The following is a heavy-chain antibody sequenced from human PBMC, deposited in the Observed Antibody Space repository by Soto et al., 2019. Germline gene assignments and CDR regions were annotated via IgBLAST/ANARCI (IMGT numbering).Heavy chain of an antibody. J-gene: IGHJ4*02. CDR2: ITYRART. Sequence: QVQLQESGPGLLKTSQTLSLTCTVSGGSISSGDYYWSWIRETPGKGLECIGYITYRARTNYNPSLQSRVTMSVDTSKNLFSLRLSSVTTADTAVYFCARDYRPTYYYDSGGYYPPAYFDSWGQGALVTVSS. CDR1: GGSISSGDYY. CDR3: ARDYRPTYYYDSGGYYPPAYFDS. V-gene: IGHV4-30-4*08. D-gene: IGHD3-22*01.